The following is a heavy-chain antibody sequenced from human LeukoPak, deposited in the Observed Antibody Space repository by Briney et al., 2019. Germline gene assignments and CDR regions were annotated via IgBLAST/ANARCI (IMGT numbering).Heavy chain of an antibody. V-gene: IGHV1-2*06. Sequence: GASVKVSCKASENTFTGYYFHWVRQAPGQGLEWMGRISPNSGGTNYARKFQGRVTMTRDMSISTVYMEVSRLTSDDTAVYYCAKDPSSGYRGESWFDPWGQGTLVTVSS. D-gene: IGHD3-22*01. J-gene: IGHJ5*02. CDR2: ISPNSGGT. CDR1: ENTFTGYY. CDR3: AKDPSSGYRGESWFDP.